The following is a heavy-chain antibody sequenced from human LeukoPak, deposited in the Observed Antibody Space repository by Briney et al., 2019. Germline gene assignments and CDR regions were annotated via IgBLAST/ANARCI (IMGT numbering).Heavy chain of an antibody. CDR2: ISGSGGST. V-gene: IGHV3-23*01. Sequence: GGSLRLSCAASGFTFSSYGMSWVRQAPGKGLEWVSAISGSGGSTYYADSVKGRFTISRDNSKNTLYLQMNSLRTEDTAVYYCAKSGRRGYSYGSRFKYYYDYWGQGTLVAVSS. CDR1: GFTFSSYG. J-gene: IGHJ4*02. CDR3: AKSGRRGYSYGSRFKYYYDY. D-gene: IGHD5-18*01.